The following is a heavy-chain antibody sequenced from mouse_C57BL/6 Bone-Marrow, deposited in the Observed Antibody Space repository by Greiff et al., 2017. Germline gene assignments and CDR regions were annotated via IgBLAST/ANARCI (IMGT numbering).Heavy chain of an antibody. D-gene: IGHD3-2*02. V-gene: IGHV1-18*01. Sequence: VQLQQSGPELVKPGASVKIPCKASGYTFTDYNMDWVKPSHGKSLEWIGDINPNNGGTIYNQKFKGKATLTVAKSSSTAYMELRSLTSEDTAVYYCARGAQARAMDYWGQGTSVTVSS. CDR2: INPNNGGT. CDR3: ARGAQARAMDY. J-gene: IGHJ4*01. CDR1: GYTFTDYN.